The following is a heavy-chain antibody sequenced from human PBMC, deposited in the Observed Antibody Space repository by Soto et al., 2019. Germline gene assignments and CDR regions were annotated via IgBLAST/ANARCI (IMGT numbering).Heavy chain of an antibody. V-gene: IGHV3-7*01. CDR2: IKQDGSEK. Sequence: GGSLRLSCAASGFTFSYYWMTWVRQAPGKGLERVANIKQDGSEKYYVDSVMGRFTISRGNTNNSLFLQMNSLRVEDTAVYYCARVANRYFDLWGRGTLVTVSS. J-gene: IGHJ2*01. CDR1: GFTFSYYW. CDR3: ARVANRYFDL.